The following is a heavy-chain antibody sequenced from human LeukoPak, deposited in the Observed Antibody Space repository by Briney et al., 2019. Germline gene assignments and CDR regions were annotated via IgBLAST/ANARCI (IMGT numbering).Heavy chain of an antibody. CDR1: GGSISSSSYY. D-gene: IGHD6-13*01. CDR2: IYYSGST. CDR3: ARDTFQQQLGIDY. J-gene: IGHJ4*02. Sequence: SETLSLTCTVSGGSISSSSYYWGWIRQPPGKGLEWIGSIYYSGSTNYNPSLKSRVTISVDTSKNQFSLKLSSVTAADTAVYYCARDTFQQQLGIDYWGQGTLVTVSS. V-gene: IGHV4-39*07.